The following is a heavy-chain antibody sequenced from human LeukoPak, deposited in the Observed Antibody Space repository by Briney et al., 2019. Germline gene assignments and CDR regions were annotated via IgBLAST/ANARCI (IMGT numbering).Heavy chain of an antibody. V-gene: IGHV4-34*01. CDR3: AKLFGVVIIHDAFDI. D-gene: IGHD3-3*01. CDR1: GGSFSGYY. Sequence: SETLSLTCAVYGGSFSGYYWSWIRQPPGKGLEWIGEVNHSGSTNYNPSLKSRVTISVDTSKNQFSLKLSSVTAADTAVYYCAKLFGVVIIHDAFDIWGQGTMVTVSS. J-gene: IGHJ3*02. CDR2: VNHSGST.